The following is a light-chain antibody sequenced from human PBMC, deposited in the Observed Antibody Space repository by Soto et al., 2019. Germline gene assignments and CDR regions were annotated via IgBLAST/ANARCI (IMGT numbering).Light chain of an antibody. V-gene: IGKV1-33*01. CDR1: QDIRNY. J-gene: IGKJ3*01. CDR2: DAS. Sequence: DIPMTQSPSSLSASVGDRVTITCQASQDIRNYLNWYQQKPGKAPKLLIYDASNLQTGVPSRFSGSGSGTDLTFTIGSLQPEDIATYYCQVYDNLLFTFGPGTKVDIK. CDR3: QVYDNLLFT.